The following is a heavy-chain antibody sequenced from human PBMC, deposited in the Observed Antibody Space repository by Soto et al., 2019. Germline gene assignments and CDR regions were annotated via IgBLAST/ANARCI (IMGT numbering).Heavy chain of an antibody. Sequence: QVQLVQSGAEVKKPGASVKVSCKASGYTFTSYGISWVRQAPGQGLEWMGWISAYNGNTNYAQKLEGRVTMTTDTSTSTAYMELRSLRSDDTAVYYCARDFPSVDTATPVGDYWGQGTLVTVSS. CDR2: ISAYNGNT. CDR3: ARDFPSVDTATPVGDY. CDR1: GYTFTSYG. V-gene: IGHV1-18*01. D-gene: IGHD5-18*01. J-gene: IGHJ4*02.